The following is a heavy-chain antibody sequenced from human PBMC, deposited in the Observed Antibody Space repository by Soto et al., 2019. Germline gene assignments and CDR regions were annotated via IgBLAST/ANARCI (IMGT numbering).Heavy chain of an antibody. Sequence: QVQLVQSGAEVKKPGSSVKVSCKASGGTFSSYAISWVRQAPGQGLEWMGGIIPIFGTANYAQKFQGRVTITADKSTSTAYMELSSLRSEDTAVYYCVRGMTTVVTPIYYYYGMDVWGQGTTVTVSS. D-gene: IGHD4-17*01. CDR3: VRGMTTVVTPIYYYYGMDV. CDR2: IIPIFGTA. J-gene: IGHJ6*02. V-gene: IGHV1-69*06. CDR1: GGTFSSYA.